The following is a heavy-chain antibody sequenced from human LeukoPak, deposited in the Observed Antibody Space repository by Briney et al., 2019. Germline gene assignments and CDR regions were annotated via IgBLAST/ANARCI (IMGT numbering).Heavy chain of an antibody. CDR2: IIPIFGTA. J-gene: IGHJ6*03. CDR1: GGTFSSYA. CDR3: AREGGSSWAYYYYYYMDV. Sequence: SVKVSCKASGGTFSSYAISWVRQAPGQGLEWMGGIIPIFGTANYAQKFQGRVTITADESTSTAYMELSSLRSEDTAVYYCAREGGSSWAYYYYYYMDVWGKGTTVTVSS. D-gene: IGHD6-6*01. V-gene: IGHV1-69*13.